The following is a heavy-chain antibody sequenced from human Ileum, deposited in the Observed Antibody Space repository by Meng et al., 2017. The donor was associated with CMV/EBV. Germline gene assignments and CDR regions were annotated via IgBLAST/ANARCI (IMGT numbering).Heavy chain of an antibody. CDR3: TRDQTKTGPTTIDY. J-gene: IGHJ4*02. V-gene: IGHV3-74*01. CDR2: INTAGTST. CDR1: GFTFSTYW. D-gene: IGHD1-1*01. Sequence: SGFTFSTYWMHWVRQAPGKGLVWVSRINTAGTSTTYADSVRGRFTISRDNAKNTLYLQMNSLRAEDTAVYYCTRDQTKTGPTTIDYWGQGTLVTVSS.